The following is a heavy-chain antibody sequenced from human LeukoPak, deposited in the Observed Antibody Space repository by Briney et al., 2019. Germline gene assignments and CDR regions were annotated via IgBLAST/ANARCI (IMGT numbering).Heavy chain of an antibody. CDR1: GSSISSGDFP. CDR2: IFHTGHT. J-gene: IGHJ4*02. Sequence: PSQTLSLTCAVSGSSISSGDFPWSWIRQPPGKGLEWIGYIFHTGHTSYNPSLKSRVTIYVDMSKNQLSLRLTSVTAADTAVYYCARGFYGAGSHFDYWGQGTLVTVSS. V-gene: IGHV4-30-2*01. D-gene: IGHD3-10*01. CDR3: ARGFYGAGSHFDY.